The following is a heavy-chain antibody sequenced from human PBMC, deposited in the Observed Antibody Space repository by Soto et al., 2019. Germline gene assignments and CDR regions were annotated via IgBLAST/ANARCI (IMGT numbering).Heavy chain of an antibody. J-gene: IGHJ4*02. CDR1: GGFDSRDY. CDR3: ARLLQDRDY. CDR2: IYYSGST. D-gene: IGHD3-10*01. Sequence: LSISCAAAGGFDSRDYWIWIRQPPGKGLEWIGYIYYSGSTNYNPSLKSRVTISVDTSKNQFSLKLSSVTAADTAVYYCARLLQDRDYWGQGTLVTVSS. V-gene: IGHV4-59*02.